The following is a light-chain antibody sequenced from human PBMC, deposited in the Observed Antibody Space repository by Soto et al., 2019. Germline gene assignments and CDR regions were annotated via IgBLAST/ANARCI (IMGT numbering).Light chain of an antibody. Sequence: DIQMTQSPSSLSASVGDRVTITCRASQSISTYLNWYQHKPGKAPKVLIYAASSLQSGVPSRFSGSGSGTDFTLTISSLQPEDFATYYCQQSYSTQYTFGQGT. CDR3: QQSYSTQYT. CDR2: AAS. CDR1: QSISTY. J-gene: IGKJ2*01. V-gene: IGKV1-39*01.